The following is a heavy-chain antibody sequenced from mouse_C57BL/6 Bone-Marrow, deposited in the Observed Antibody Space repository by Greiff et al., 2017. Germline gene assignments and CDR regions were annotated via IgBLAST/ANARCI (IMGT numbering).Heavy chain of an antibody. CDR1: GFNIKDDY. CDR2: INPENGDT. V-gene: IGHV14-4*01. CDR3: TATEAYYVDY. J-gene: IGHJ2*01. D-gene: IGHD4-1*02. Sequence: EVQLQQSGAELVRPGASVKLSCTASGFNIKDDYMHWVKQRPEQGLEWIGWINPENGDTEYASKFQGKVTITADTSSTTAYLQLSSLTSEDTAVYYCTATEAYYVDYWGQGTTLTVSA.